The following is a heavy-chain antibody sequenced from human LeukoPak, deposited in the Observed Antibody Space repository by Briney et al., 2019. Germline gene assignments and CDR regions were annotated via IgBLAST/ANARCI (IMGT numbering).Heavy chain of an antibody. CDR2: IRYDGSYR. Sequence: PGGSLRLSCAASGFTFGSYGIYWVRQAPGKGLEWVAGIRYDGSYRSYADPVKGRFTISRDNSKNTVDLQMNSLRAEDTAVYYCARDNWGDGGYYRTLDYWGQGTLVTVSS. J-gene: IGHJ4*02. D-gene: IGHD3-22*01. V-gene: IGHV3-33*01. CDR3: ARDNWGDGGYYRTLDY. CDR1: GFTFGSYG.